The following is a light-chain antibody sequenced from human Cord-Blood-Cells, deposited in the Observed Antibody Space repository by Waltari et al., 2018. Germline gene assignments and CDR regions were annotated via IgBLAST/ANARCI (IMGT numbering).Light chain of an antibody. V-gene: IGLV2-23*01. CDR3: CSYAGSSTWV. J-gene: IGLJ3*02. CDR2: EGS. CDR1: SSYVGSYNL. Sequence: QSALTQPASVSGSPGQSLTISCTGTSSYVGSYNLVSWYHQHPAKTPKLMIYEGSKRPSGVSNRFSGSKSGNTASLTISGLQAEDEADYYCCSYAGSSTWVFGGGTKLTVL.